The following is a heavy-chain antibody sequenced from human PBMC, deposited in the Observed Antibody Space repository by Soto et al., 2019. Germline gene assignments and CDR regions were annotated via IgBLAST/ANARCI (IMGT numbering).Heavy chain of an antibody. CDR2: ISGSSTNI. V-gene: IGHV3-21*01. Sequence: GGSLRLSCAASGFTFSAYTMNWVRQAPGKGLEWVSSISGSSTNIYYADSVKGRFTISRDNAKNSLYLKMNSLRAEDTAVYYCERRRNYYDSSGYYYDGMDVWGQGTTVTVSS. D-gene: IGHD3-22*01. J-gene: IGHJ6*02. CDR3: ERRRNYYDSSGYYYDGMDV. CDR1: GFTFSAYT.